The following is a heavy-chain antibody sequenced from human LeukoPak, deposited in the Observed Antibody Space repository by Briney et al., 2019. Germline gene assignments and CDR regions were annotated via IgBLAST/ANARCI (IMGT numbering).Heavy chain of an antibody. CDR3: AREGYYGSGSPPSLYFDY. CDR2: TSSDLNVK. D-gene: IGHD3-10*01. J-gene: IGHJ4*02. Sequence: GGSLRLSCAASGSTFRNYVIHWVRQAPGKGLEWVAVTSSDLNVKLYADSVKGRFTISGDNSRSTLYLQMNSLRPEDTAIYYCAREGYYGSGSPPSLYFDYWGQGTLVTVSS. CDR1: GSTFRNYV. V-gene: IGHV3-30-3*01.